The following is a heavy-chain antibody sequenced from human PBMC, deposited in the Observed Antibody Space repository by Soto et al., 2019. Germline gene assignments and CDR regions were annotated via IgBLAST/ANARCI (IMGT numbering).Heavy chain of an antibody. J-gene: IGHJ4*02. CDR1: GFTFSSYG. D-gene: IGHD3-10*01. V-gene: IGHV3-30*19. Sequence: VQMVESGGGVAQSGRSLGLSCASSGFTFSSYGMHWVRQAPGKGLEWVAVISYDGSKRYYMDSVKGRFPISRDNSKSTLFLQMDSLRAEDAAVYYCARSAGREGLAAPISLWGRGVLVTVS. CDR2: ISYDGSKR. CDR3: ARSAGREGLAAPISL.